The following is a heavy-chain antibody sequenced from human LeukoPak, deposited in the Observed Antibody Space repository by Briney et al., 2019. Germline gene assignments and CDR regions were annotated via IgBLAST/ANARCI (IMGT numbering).Heavy chain of an antibody. Sequence: SETLSLTCIVSGGYINTSGYYWGWIRQPPGKGLEWIGSIYYSGTTYYYPSLKSRVTISVDTSKNQFSLKLSSVTAADTAVYYCATAPSGSYYYFDYWGQGTLVTVSS. CDR3: ATAPSGSYYYFDY. V-gene: IGHV4-39*01. CDR2: IYYSGTT. J-gene: IGHJ4*02. D-gene: IGHD1-26*01. CDR1: GGYINTSGYY.